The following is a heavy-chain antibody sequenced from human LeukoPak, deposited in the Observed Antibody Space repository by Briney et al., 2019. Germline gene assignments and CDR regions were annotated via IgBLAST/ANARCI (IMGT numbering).Heavy chain of an antibody. Sequence: GGSLRLSCAASGFTFSSYSMNWVRQAPGKGLEWVSSISSSSYIYYADSVKGRFTISRDNAKNSLYLQMNSLRAEDTAVYYCATMARSYDAFDIWGQGTMVTVSS. J-gene: IGHJ3*02. CDR2: ISSSSYI. CDR3: ATMARSYDAFDI. CDR1: GFTFSSYS. D-gene: IGHD5-24*01. V-gene: IGHV3-21*01.